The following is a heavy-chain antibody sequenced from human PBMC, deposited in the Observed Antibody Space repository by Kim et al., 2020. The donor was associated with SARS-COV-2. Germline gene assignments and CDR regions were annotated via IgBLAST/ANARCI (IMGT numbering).Heavy chain of an antibody. D-gene: IGHD3-10*01. Sequence: ASVKVSCKASGYTFTSYAMHWVRQAPGQRLEWMGWINAGNGNTKYSQKFQGRVTITRDTSASTAYMELSSLRSEDTAVYYCARDLPGLRGSGSYLNGMDVWGQGTTVTVSS. J-gene: IGHJ6*02. V-gene: IGHV1-3*01. CDR2: INAGNGNT. CDR1: GYTFTSYA. CDR3: ARDLPGLRGSGSYLNGMDV.